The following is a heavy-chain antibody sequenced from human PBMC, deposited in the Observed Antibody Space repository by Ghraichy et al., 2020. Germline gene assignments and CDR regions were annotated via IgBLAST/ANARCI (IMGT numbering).Heavy chain of an antibody. V-gene: IGHV4-38-2*01. CDR1: GYSINNDYY. J-gene: IGHJ5*01. Sequence: SETLSLTCAVSGYSINNDYYWGWIRQPPGKGLEWIGSIYHSGSTYYNPSLKSRVTISVDMSKNQFSLELSSVTAADTAVYYCARGSRGSGTYGSYWFDSWGQGTLVTVSS. CDR2: IYHSGST. D-gene: IGHD1-14*01. CDR3: ARGSRGSGTYGSYWFDS.